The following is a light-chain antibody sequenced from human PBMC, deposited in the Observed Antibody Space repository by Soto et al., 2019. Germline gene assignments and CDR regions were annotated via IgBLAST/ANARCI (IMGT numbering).Light chain of an antibody. CDR2: DAS. CDR3: QQYDTYPLS. J-gene: IGKJ4*01. CDR1: QSISTW. Sequence: DMQMTQSPSTLSASVGDSVTITCRASQSISTWLAWYQQKPGKAPDLLIYDASSLQTGVPSRFSGSGAGTEFTLTITSLQPDDFATYYCQQYDTYPLSFGGGTEVEIK. V-gene: IGKV1-5*01.